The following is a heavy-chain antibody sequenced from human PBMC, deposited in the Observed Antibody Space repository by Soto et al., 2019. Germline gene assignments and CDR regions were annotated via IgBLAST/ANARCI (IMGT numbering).Heavy chain of an antibody. D-gene: IGHD5-18*01. J-gene: IGHJ6*02. CDR2: IDPSDSYT. Sequence: GQPLKISCKGSGYSFTSYWISWVSQIPGKGLEWMGRIDPSDSYTNYSPSFQGHVTISADKSISTAYLQWSSLKASDTAMYYCASKDTAMVAPYYYYGMDVCGQGTTVTVSS. CDR3: ASKDTAMVAPYYYYGMDV. CDR1: GYSFTSYW. V-gene: IGHV5-10-1*01.